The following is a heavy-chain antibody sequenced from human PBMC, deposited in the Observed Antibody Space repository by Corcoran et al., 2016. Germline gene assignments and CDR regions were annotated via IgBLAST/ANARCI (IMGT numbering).Heavy chain of an antibody. V-gene: IGHV1-69*01. CDR2: IIPIFGTA. CDR3: AGEGGVVVPAASPWLYYYYGMDV. D-gene: IGHD2-2*01. CDR1: GGTFSSYA. Sequence: QVQLVQSGAEVKKPGSSVKVSCKASGGTFSSYAISWVRQAPGQGLEWMGGIIPIFGTANYAQKFQGRVTITADESTSTAYMELSSLRSEDTAVYFCAGEGGVVVPAASPWLYYYYGMDVWGQGTTVTVSS. J-gene: IGHJ6*02.